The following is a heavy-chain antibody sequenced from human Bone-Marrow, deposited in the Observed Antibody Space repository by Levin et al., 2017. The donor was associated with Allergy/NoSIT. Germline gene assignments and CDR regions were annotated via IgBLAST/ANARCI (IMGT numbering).Heavy chain of an antibody. CDR1: GGSISSYY. J-gene: IGHJ4*02. CDR3: ARGGYDILTGWGNFDY. V-gene: IGHV4-59*01. CDR2: IYYSGST. Sequence: SETLSLTCTVSGGSISSYYWSWIRQPPGKGLEGIGYIYYSGSTNYNPSLNRRVTISVDTSKSQFSLKLSSVTAADTAVYYCARGGYDILTGWGNFDYWGQGTLVTVSS. D-gene: IGHD3-9*01.